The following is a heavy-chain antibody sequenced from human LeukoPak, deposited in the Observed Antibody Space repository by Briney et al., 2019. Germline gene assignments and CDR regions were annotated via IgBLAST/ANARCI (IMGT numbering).Heavy chain of an antibody. CDR1: GYTFTGYY. J-gene: IGHJ4*02. CDR3: ARTMGSGYGWVDY. V-gene: IGHV1-2*02. CDR2: INPNSGGT. Sequence: GASVKVSCKASGYTFTGYYMHWVRQAPGQGLEWMGWINPNSGGTNYAQKFQGRVTMTRDTSISTAYMELSRLRSDDTAVYYCARTMGSGYGWVDYWGQGTLVTVSS. D-gene: IGHD3-22*01.